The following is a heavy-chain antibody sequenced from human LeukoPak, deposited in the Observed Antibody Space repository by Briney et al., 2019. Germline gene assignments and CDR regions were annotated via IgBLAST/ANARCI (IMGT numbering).Heavy chain of an antibody. CDR1: GGTFSSYA. CDR3: ARERNYGSGSYYYFDY. D-gene: IGHD3-10*01. V-gene: IGHV1-18*01. J-gene: IGHJ4*02. CDR2: ISAYNGNT. Sequence: ASVKVSCKASGGTFSSYAISWVRQAPGQGLEWMGWISAYNGNTNYAQKLQGRVTMTTDTSTSTAYMELRSLRSDDTAVYYCARERNYGSGSYYYFDYWGQGTLVTVSS.